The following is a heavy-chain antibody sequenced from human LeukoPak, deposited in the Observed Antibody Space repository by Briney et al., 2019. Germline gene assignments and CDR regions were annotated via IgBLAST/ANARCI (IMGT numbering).Heavy chain of an antibody. CDR1: GYSFTTYW. V-gene: IGHV5-51*01. D-gene: IGHD3-16*01. CDR2: IYPGDSDT. J-gene: IGHJ4*02. CDR3: ARRFGYYFDY. Sequence: GESLKISCKSSGYSFTTYWLAWVRQMPGKGLEWMGIIYPGDSDTRYTPSFQGQVTISADKSISTAYLQWNNLKASDTAMYYCARRFGYYFDYWGQGTLVTVSS.